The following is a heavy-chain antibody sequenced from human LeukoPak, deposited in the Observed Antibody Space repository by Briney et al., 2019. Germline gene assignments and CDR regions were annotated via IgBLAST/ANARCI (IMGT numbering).Heavy chain of an antibody. CDR2: IGTAGDT. J-gene: IGHJ4*02. D-gene: IGHD3-22*01. Sequence: GRSLRLSCAASGFTFSSYDMHWVRQATGKGLEWVSAIGTAGDTYYPGSVKGRFTISRENAKNSLYLQMNSLRAGDTAVYYCARVNYDSSGYYLDYWGQGTLVTVSS. CDR1: GFTFSSYD. V-gene: IGHV3-13*01. CDR3: ARVNYDSSGYYLDY.